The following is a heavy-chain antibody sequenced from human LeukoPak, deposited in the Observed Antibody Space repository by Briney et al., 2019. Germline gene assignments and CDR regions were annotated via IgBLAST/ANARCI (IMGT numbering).Heavy chain of an antibody. Sequence: GGSLRLSCAASEFTFSSYSMTWVRQAPGKGLEWVSFISATGGSTYYTDSVKGRFTISRDNSKNMLYLQMNSLKGEDTAIYYCAKKAAKWELGSGYFDHWGQGTLVTVSS. CDR2: ISATGGST. CDR1: EFTFSSYS. CDR3: AKKAAKWELGSGYFDH. V-gene: IGHV3-23*01. J-gene: IGHJ4*02. D-gene: IGHD1-26*01.